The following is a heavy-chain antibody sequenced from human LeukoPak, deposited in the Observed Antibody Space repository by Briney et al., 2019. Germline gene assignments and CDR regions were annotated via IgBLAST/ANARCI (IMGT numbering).Heavy chain of an antibody. D-gene: IGHD7-27*01. CDR3: AKVLTGSQDY. CDR1: GFTFSTYN. CDR2: ISSSSSTI. J-gene: IGHJ4*02. V-gene: IGHV3-48*01. Sequence: AGGSLRLSCAASGFTFSTYNMNWVRQAPGKGLEWVSYISSSSSTIKYADSVKGRFTISRDNSKNTLYLQMNSLRAEDTAVYFCAKVLTGSQDYWGQGTLVTVSS.